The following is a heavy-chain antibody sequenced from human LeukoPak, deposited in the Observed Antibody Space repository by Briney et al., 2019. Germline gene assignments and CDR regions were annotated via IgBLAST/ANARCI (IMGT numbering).Heavy chain of an antibody. CDR3: ASNPRGYSGYRGPKKRPINWYFDL. CDR2: IYYSGST. J-gene: IGHJ2*01. CDR1: GGSISSSSYY. Sequence: KSSETLSLTCTVSGGSISSSSYYWGWIRQPPGKGLEWIGSIYYSGSTYYNPSLKSRVTISVDTSKNQFSLKLSSVTAADTAVYYCASNPRGYSGYRGPKKRPINWYFDLWGRGTLVTVSS. V-gene: IGHV4-39*07. D-gene: IGHD5-12*01.